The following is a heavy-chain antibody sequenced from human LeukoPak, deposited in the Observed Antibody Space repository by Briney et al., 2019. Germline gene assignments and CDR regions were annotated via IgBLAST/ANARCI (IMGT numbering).Heavy chain of an antibody. CDR3: ARDQSYVLDF. CDR2: INHSGST. J-gene: IGHJ4*02. D-gene: IGHD1-26*01. CDR1: GGSLSGYY. Sequence: PSETLSLTCAVYGGSLSGYYWSWSRQPPGKGVEWIGVINHSGSTNYNPSLKSRVTISVDTSKNQFSLKLSSVTAADTAVYYCARDQSYVLDFWGQGTLVTVSS. V-gene: IGHV4-34*01.